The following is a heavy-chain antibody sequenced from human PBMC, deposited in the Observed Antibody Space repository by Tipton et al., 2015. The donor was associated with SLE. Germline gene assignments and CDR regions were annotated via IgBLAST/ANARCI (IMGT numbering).Heavy chain of an antibody. Sequence: TLSLTCTVSAGSISSGNYYWSWIRQPAGKGLEWIGQIYTSGTTSYNPSLKSRVTISLDKSKNQFSLKLTSVTAADTAVYFCARLPDYFDHWGQGALVTVSS. CDR1: AGSISSGNYY. CDR2: IYTSGTT. J-gene: IGHJ4*02. CDR3: ARLPDYFDH. V-gene: IGHV4-61*09.